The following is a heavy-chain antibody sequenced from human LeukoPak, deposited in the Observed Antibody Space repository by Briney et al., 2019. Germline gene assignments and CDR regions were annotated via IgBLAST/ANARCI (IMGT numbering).Heavy chain of an antibody. D-gene: IGHD3-10*01. J-gene: IGHJ4*02. V-gene: IGHV4-61*02. CDR1: GGSMSSSTDY. CDR3: ARLLFHYGSFDY. Sequence: SETLSLTCTVSGGSMSSSTDYWSWFRQPAGKGLEWIGRIYTSGYTNYNPSLKSRVTISLDTSENQFSLKLSSVTAADTAVYYCARLLFHYGSFDYWGQGTLVTVSS. CDR2: IYTSGYT.